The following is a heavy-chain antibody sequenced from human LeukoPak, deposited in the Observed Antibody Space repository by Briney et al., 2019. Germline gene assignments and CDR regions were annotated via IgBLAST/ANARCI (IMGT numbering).Heavy chain of an antibody. D-gene: IGHD4-17*01. CDR3: ARETGYGDYDGY. V-gene: IGHV1-18*01. CDR2: ISAYNGNT. CDR1: GYTFTSYG. J-gene: IGHJ4*02. Sequence: ASVKVSCKASGYTFTSYGISWVRQAPGQGLEWMGWISAYNGNTNYAQKLQGRVTMTTDTSTSTAYVELRSLRSDDTAVYYCARETGYGDYDGYWGQGTLVTVSS.